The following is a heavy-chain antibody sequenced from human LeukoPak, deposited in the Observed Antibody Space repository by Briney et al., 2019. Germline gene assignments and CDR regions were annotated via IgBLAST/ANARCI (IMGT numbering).Heavy chain of an antibody. J-gene: IGHJ4*02. CDR3: ARGYYDVLTNYPKNFDQ. V-gene: IGHV4-30-4*01. Sequence: SETLSLTCTVSGGSIISADHYWSWLRQPPGKGLEWIGYIFYSGSTYYKSSLKRRLTISVYTSKNQFSLKLSSVTAADTAVYYCARGYYDVLTNYPKNFDQWGQGTLFTVSS. D-gene: IGHD3-9*01. CDR1: GGSIISADHY. CDR2: IFYSGST.